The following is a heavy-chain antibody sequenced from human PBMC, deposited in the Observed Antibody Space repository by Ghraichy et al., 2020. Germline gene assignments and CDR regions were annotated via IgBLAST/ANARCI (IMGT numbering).Heavy chain of an antibody. CDR2: ISPGDSDT. CDR3: ARQGRRAYSSSWYYLDY. J-gene: IGHJ4*02. D-gene: IGHD6-13*01. V-gene: IGHV5-51*01. Sequence: GESLNISCKGSGFSFTSYWISWVRQLPGKGLEWVGIISPGDSDTSYSPPFQGQVTISADKSISTPYLQWNSLRASDTAMYYCARQGRRAYSSSWYYLDYWGQGTLVSVSS. CDR1: GFSFTSYW.